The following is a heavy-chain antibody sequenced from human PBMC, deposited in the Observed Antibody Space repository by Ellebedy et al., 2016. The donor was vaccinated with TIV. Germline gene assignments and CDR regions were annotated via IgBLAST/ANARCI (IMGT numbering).Heavy chain of an antibody. CDR2: IWHDGSKQ. D-gene: IGHD1-7*01. Sequence: GESLKISXAASGFTFSSYIMDWVRQAPGRGLEWVATIWHDGSKQFHADSVRGRFTISRDNSKNTLFLQMNSLRVDDTAIYYCARGDNFNYGDDYYYMDVWGKGTTVTISS. CDR3: ARGDNFNYGDDYYYMDV. V-gene: IGHV3-33*01. J-gene: IGHJ6*03. CDR1: GFTFSSYI.